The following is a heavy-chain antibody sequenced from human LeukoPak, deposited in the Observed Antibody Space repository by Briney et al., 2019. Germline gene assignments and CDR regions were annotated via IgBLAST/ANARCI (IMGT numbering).Heavy chain of an antibody. CDR1: GFTFTDYY. V-gene: IGHV3-11*04. Sequence: AGGSLRLSCAASGFTFTDYYMSWIRQAPGKGLEWVSYISSSSSTIYYADSVKGRFTISRDNAKNSLYLQMNSLRAEDTAVYYCARDWGTYYYGSGAFDYWGQGTLVTVSS. CDR2: ISSSSSTI. CDR3: ARDWGTYYYGSGAFDY. D-gene: IGHD3-10*01. J-gene: IGHJ4*02.